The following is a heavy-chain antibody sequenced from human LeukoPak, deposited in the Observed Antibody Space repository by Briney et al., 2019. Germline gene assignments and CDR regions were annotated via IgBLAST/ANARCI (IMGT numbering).Heavy chain of an antibody. Sequence: SVNVSCKASGGTFSSYAISWVRQAPGQGLEWMGGIIPIFCTANYAQKFQGRVTITTDESTSTAYMELSSLRSEDTAVYYCARGAARLDAFDIWGQGTMVTVSS. CDR3: ARGAARLDAFDI. J-gene: IGHJ3*02. D-gene: IGHD6-6*01. CDR1: GGTFSSYA. CDR2: IIPIFCTA. V-gene: IGHV1-69*05.